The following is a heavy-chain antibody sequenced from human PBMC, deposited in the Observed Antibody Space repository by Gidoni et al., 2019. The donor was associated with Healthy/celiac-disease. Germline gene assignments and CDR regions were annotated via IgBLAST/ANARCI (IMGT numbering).Heavy chain of an antibody. CDR1: GGSFSGYY. CDR2: INHSGST. V-gene: IGHV4-34*01. CDR3: ARDGYCSSTSCYNYYYYGMDV. Sequence: QVQLQQCGAGLLKPSETLSLTCAVYGGSFSGYYWSWIRQPPGKGLECIGEINHSGSTNYNPSLKSRVTISVDTSKNQFSLKLSSVTAADTAVYYCARDGYCSSTSCYNYYYYGMDVWGQGTTVTVSS. D-gene: IGHD2-2*01. J-gene: IGHJ6*02.